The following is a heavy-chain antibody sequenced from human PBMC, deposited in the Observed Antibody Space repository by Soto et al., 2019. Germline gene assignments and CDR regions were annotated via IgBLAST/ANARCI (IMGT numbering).Heavy chain of an antibody. D-gene: IGHD3-3*01. CDR3: ARNYDFWSSYPDYYYGMDV. V-gene: IGHV3-53*01. CDR2: IYSGGST. Sequence: GGSLRLSCAASGFTVSSNYMSWVRQAPGKGLEWVSVIYSGGSTYYADSVKGRFTISRDNSKNTLYLQMNSLRAEDTAVYYCARNYDFWSSYPDYYYGMDVWGQGTTVTVSS. J-gene: IGHJ6*02. CDR1: GFTVSSNY.